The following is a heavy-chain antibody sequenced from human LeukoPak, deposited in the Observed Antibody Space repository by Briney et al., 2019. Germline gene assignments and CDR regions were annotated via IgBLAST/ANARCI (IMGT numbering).Heavy chain of an antibody. V-gene: IGHV1-46*01. J-gene: IGHJ4*02. CDR2: INPSGGST. CDR1: GYTFTSYY. D-gene: IGHD3-22*01. CDR3: ARDRNYYDSSGYYYGGDY. Sequence: ASVKVSCKASGYTFTSYYMHWVRQAPGQGLEWMGIINPSGGSTSYTQKFQGRVTMTRDTSTSTVYMELSSLRSEDTAVYYCARDRNYYDSSGYYYGGDYWGQGTLVTVSS.